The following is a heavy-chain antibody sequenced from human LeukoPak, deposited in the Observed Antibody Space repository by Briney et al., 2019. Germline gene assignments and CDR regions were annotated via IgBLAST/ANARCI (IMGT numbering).Heavy chain of an antibody. CDR3: ARTPSGDYYTTFDY. D-gene: IGHD3-10*01. CDR1: GDSISSGGYY. V-gene: IGHV4-61*02. J-gene: IGHJ4*02. Sequence: SETLSLTCTVSGDSISSGGYYWSWIRQPAGKGLEWIGRTFTNGSTNYKPSLKSRVTISVDTSKKQFSLKLSSVTAAGTAVYFCARTPSGDYYTTFDYWGQGTLVTVSS. CDR2: TFTNGST.